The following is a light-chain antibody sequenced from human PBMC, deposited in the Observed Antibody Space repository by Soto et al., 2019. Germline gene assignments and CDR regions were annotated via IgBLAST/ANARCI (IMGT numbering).Light chain of an antibody. CDR1: SSDVGGYNY. CDR2: EVS. Sequence: QSALTQPASVSGSPGQSITISCTGTSSDVGGYNYVSWYQQHPGKAPKLMIYEVSNRPSGVSNRFSGSKSGNTASLTISGVQAEDEADYYCSSYTSSSTLPNWVFGGGTQLTVL. CDR3: SSYTSSSTLPNWV. V-gene: IGLV2-14*01. J-gene: IGLJ3*02.